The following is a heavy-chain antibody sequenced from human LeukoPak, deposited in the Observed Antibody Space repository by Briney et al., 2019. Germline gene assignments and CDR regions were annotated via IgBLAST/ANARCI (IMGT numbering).Heavy chain of an antibody. Sequence: GGSLRLSCAASGFTFSSYGMHWVRQAPGKGLEWVAFIRYDGSNKYYADSVKGRFTISRDNSKNTLYLQMNSLRAEDTAVYYCAKAPSSGWYYYYYYYMDVWGKGTTVTVSS. D-gene: IGHD6-19*01. CDR2: IRYDGSNK. CDR3: AKAPSSGWYYYYYYYMDV. CDR1: GFTFSSYG. V-gene: IGHV3-30*02. J-gene: IGHJ6*03.